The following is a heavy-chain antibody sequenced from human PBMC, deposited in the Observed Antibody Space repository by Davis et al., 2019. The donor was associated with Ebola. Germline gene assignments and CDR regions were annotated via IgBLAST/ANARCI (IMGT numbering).Heavy chain of an antibody. V-gene: IGHV4-39*01. CDR2: VFYTGTT. J-gene: IGHJ4*02. Sequence: SETLSLTCSVSGGFIRNSNYYCGWVRQAPGKGLAWIGSVFYTGTTYFNPSLKIRVTVDVDTSKNQFSLRVNSVTAADTAVYYCALQIMGTTRVFDFWGQGALVTVSS. D-gene: IGHD1-1*01. CDR1: GGFIRNSNYY. CDR3: ALQIMGTTRVFDF.